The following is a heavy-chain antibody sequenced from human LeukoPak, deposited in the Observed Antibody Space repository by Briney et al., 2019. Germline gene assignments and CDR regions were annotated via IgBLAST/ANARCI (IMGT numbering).Heavy chain of an antibody. V-gene: IGHV3-30*02. CDR2: IRYDGSNK. CDR3: AKDHGHSYSYGYGPLWY. D-gene: IGHD5-18*01. J-gene: IGHJ4*02. Sequence: GGSLRLSCAASGFTFSSYGMHWVRQAPGKGLEWVAFIRYDGSNKYYADSVKGRFTISRDNSKNTLYLQMNSLRAEDTAVYYCAKDHGHSYSYGYGPLWYWGQGTLVTVSS. CDR1: GFTFSSYG.